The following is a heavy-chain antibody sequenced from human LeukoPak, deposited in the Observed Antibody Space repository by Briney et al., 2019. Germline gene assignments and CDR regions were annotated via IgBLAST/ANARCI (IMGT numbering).Heavy chain of an antibody. D-gene: IGHD4-17*01. CDR1: GFTFSSYA. CDR3: ASQVDYGDSRYYYYGMDV. CDR2: ISGSGGST. J-gene: IGHJ6*02. Sequence: PGGSLRLSCAASGFTFSSYAMSWVRQAPGKGLEWVSAISGSGGSTYYADSVKGRFTISRDNSKNTLYLQMNSLRAEDTAVYYCASQVDYGDSRYYYYGMDVWGQGTTVTVSS. V-gene: IGHV3-23*01.